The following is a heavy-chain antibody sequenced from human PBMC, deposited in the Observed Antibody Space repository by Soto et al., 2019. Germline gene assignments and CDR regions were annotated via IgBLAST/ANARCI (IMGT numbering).Heavy chain of an antibody. CDR1: GGVFSSFA. CDR3: ARGRGNSAVVTTFDY. Sequence: QVQLVQSGAEVKKPGSSVRVSCKSSGGVFSSFAISWVRQAPGQGLEWMGGIIPIFGTANYAQKFQGRVTITADDSTSTAYMELSSLRFEDTAVYYCARGRGNSAVVTTFDYWGQGTLVTVS. J-gene: IGHJ4*02. D-gene: IGHD2-21*02. V-gene: IGHV1-69*01. CDR2: IIPIFGTA.